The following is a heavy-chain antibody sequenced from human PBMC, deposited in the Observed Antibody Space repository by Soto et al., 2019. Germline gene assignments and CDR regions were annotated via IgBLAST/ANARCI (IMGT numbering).Heavy chain of an antibody. V-gene: IGHV1-69*13. CDR1: GGTFSSYA. J-gene: IGHJ6*02. D-gene: IGHD2-2*01. Sequence: SVKVSCKASGGTFSSYAISWVRQAPGQGLEWMGGIIPIFGTANYAQKFQGRVTITADESTSTAYMELSSLRSEDTAVYYCARGTVAVTAAIMGYYYYGMEVWGQGTTVTVS. CDR2: IIPIFGTA. CDR3: ARGTVAVTAAIMGYYYYGMEV.